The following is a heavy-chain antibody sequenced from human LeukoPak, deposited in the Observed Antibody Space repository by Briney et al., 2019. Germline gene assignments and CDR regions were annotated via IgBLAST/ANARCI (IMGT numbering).Heavy chain of an antibody. V-gene: IGHV4-39*01. J-gene: IGHJ4*02. Sequence: SETLSLTCIVSGGSISSSIYYWAWVRQPPGKGLEWIGTVFYNGATQYNPSLKSRVTISVDTSKNQFSLKLRSLTAADTAVYYCARHRAGYHIDSWGQGTLVTVSS. CDR2: VFYNGAT. CDR3: ARHRAGYHIDS. D-gene: IGHD3-9*01. CDR1: GGSISSSIYY.